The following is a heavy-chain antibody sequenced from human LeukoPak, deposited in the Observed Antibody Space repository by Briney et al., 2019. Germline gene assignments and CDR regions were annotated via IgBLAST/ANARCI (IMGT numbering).Heavy chain of an antibody. CDR1: GFTFTNYA. CDR2: IAGSDGSS. Sequence: GGSLRLSCVASGFTFTNYAMSWVRQAPGKGLEWVSAIAGSDGSSYYADSVKGRFTISRDNSKNTLYLQVNSLRAEDTAVYYCAKWGDYDILTGYYVPDYWGQGTLVTVSS. V-gene: IGHV3-23*01. J-gene: IGHJ4*02. D-gene: IGHD3-9*01. CDR3: AKWGDYDILTGYYVPDY.